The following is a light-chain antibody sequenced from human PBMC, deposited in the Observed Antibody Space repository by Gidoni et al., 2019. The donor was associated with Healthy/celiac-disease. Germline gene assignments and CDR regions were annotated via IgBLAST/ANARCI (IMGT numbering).Light chain of an antibody. Sequence: QSVTISCTGASSYIGDYDYVSWYQHHPGKAPKLMIYEVSLRPSGVPDRFSGSKSGNTASLTVSGLQAEDEADYHCSSYAGTNNNVFGTGTKVTVL. J-gene: IGLJ1*01. CDR3: SSYAGTNNNV. V-gene: IGLV2-8*01. CDR2: EVS. CDR1: SSYIGDYDY.